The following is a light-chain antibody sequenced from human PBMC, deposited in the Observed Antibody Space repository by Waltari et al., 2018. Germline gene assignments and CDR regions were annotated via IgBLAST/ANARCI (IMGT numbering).Light chain of an antibody. J-gene: IGLJ1*01. CDR3: CSYAGTSSGV. CDR1: SSDIGCYKL. V-gene: IGLV2-23*02. Sequence: QSPLTQPASVSGSPGQSITISCTGTSSDIGCYKLVSWYQQHPGKAPKVMIYEVTKRPSGVSNRFSGSKSGNTASLTISGLQAEDEADYYCCSYAGTSSGVFGTGTKLTVL. CDR2: EVT.